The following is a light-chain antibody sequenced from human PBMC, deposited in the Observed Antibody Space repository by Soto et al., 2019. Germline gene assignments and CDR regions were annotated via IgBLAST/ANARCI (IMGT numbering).Light chain of an antibody. CDR2: DNN. Sequence: QSVLTQSPSVSGAPGQRVIISCSGSSSNIGAGYDVHWYQQLPGTAPKLLVYDNNNRPSGVPDRFSGSKSGTSASLVITGLQAEDEADYYCHSYDRSLSGYVFGTGAKLTVL. J-gene: IGLJ1*01. V-gene: IGLV1-40*01. CDR1: SSNIGAGYD. CDR3: HSYDRSLSGYV.